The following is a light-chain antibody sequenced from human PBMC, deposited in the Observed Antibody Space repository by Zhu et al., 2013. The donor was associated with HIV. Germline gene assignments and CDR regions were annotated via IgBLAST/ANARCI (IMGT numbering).Light chain of an antibody. J-gene: IGKJ4*01. CDR3: QQYGRSPLT. CDR1: QSVSSD. CDR2: GAS. V-gene: IGKV3-20*01. Sequence: EIVLTQSPVTLSLSLGERATLSCRASQSVSSDLAWYQHKPGQAPRLLIYGASNRATGIPDRFSGSGSGTDFTLSINRLEPEDFAVYYCQQYGRSPLTFGGGTTVEIK.